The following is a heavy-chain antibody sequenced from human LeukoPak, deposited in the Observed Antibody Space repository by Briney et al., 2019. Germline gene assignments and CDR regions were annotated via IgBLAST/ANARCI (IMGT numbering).Heavy chain of an antibody. J-gene: IGHJ4*02. CDR3: AIRAFRGYSYGREFDY. CDR1: GDSISSYY. CDR2: IYTSGST. D-gene: IGHD5-18*01. Sequence: SETLSLTCTVSGDSISSYYWSWIRQPAGKGLEWIGRIYTSGSTNYNPSLKSRVTMSVDTSKNQFSLKLSSVTAADTAVYYCAIRAFRGYSYGREFDYWGQGTLVTVSS. V-gene: IGHV4-4*07.